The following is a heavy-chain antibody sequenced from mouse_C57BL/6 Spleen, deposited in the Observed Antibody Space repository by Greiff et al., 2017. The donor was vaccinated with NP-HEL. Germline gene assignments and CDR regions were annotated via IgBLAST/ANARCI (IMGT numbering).Heavy chain of an antibody. D-gene: IGHD2-4*01. J-gene: IGHJ3*01. CDR1: GYAFTNYL. CDR2: INPGSGGT. Sequence: QVQLKESGAELVRPGTSVKVSCKASGYAFTNYLIEWVKQRPGQGLEWIGVINPGSGGTNYNEKFKGKATLTADKSSSTAYMQLSSLTSEDSAVYFCASWDYDGGFAYWGQGTLVTVSA. CDR3: ASWDYDGGFAY. V-gene: IGHV1-54*01.